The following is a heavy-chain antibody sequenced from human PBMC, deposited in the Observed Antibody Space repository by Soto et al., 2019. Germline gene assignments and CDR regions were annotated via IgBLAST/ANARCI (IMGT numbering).Heavy chain of an antibody. CDR3: AIPGSEVVTPGH. V-gene: IGHV3-23*01. D-gene: IGHD3-22*01. J-gene: IGHJ4*02. CDR2: ISGSGITT. CDR1: GFTFSSYD. Sequence: GGSLRFSCAASGFTFSSYDLSWVRQAPGKGLEWVSAISGSGITTYYADSVKGRFTISRDNSKDTLHLQMNSLRAEDTALYYCAIPGSEVVTPGHWGQGTLVTVSS.